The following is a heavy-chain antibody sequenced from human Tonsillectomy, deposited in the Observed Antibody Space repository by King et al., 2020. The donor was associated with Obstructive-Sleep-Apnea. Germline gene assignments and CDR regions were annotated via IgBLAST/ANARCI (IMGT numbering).Heavy chain of an antibody. CDR2: ISSSSSTI. V-gene: IGHV3-48*04. D-gene: IGHD6-6*01. J-gene: IGHJ6*02. CDR3: ARDDEYSSSSGQRGAAPYYYGMDV. CDR1: GFTFSSYS. Sequence: VQLVESGGGLVQPGGSLRLSCAASGFTFSSYSMNWVRQAPGKGLEWVSYISSSSSTIYYADSVKGRFTLSRDNAKNSLYLQMNSLRAEDTAVYYCARDDEYSSSSGQRGAAPYYYGMDVWGQGTTVTVSS.